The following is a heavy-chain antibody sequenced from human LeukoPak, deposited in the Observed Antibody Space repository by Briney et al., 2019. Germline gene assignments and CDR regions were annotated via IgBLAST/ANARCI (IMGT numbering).Heavy chain of an antibody. Sequence: RPGGSLRLSCAASGFTFDDYGMSWVRQAPGKGLEWVSGINWNGGSTGYADSVKGRFTISRDNAKNSLYLQMNSLRAEDTALYYCARDVQGDYGGNSGLVFYYYYYMDVWGKGTTVTVSS. CDR3: ARDVQGDYGGNSGLVFYYYYYMDV. V-gene: IGHV3-20*04. J-gene: IGHJ6*03. CDR1: GFTFDDYG. D-gene: IGHD4-23*01. CDR2: INWNGGST.